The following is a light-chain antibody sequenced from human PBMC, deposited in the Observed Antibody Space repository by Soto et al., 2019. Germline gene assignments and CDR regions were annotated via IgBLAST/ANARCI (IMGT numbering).Light chain of an antibody. V-gene: IGKV1-39*01. CDR1: QTISHY. J-gene: IGKJ1*01. CDR3: EQSYSTRWT. Sequence: DIQMTQSPSSLSASVGDRVTITCRASQTISHYLNWYQQKPGKAPKLLIYGASSLQSGVPSRFSGSGSGTDFTLSISSLQPEDFATYYCEQSYSTRWTFGQGTNLEIK. CDR2: GAS.